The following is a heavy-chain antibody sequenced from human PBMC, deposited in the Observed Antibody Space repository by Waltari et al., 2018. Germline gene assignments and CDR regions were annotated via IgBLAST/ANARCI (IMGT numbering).Heavy chain of an antibody. CDR3: ARAHSSRNYYYYGMDV. CDR2: IWYDGSNK. CDR1: GFTFSSYG. J-gene: IGHJ6*02. Sequence: QVQLVESGGGVVQPGRSLRLSCAASGFTFSSYGMHWVRQAPGKGLEWVAVIWYDGSNKYYADSVKGRFTISRDNSKNTLYLQMNSLRAEDTAVYYCARAHSSRNYYYYGMDVWGQGTTVTVSS. D-gene: IGHD6-13*01. V-gene: IGHV3-33*01.